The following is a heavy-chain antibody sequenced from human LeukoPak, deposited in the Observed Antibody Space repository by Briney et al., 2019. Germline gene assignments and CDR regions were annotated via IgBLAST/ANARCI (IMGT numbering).Heavy chain of an antibody. J-gene: IGHJ4*02. CDR2: IYPDDSDT. V-gene: IGHV5-51*01. D-gene: IGHD4/OR15-4a*01. CDR3: ARVDYSDRGIDY. Sequence: GESLKISCKASGYTFSSYWIGWERQMPGKGLEWMGAIYPDDSDTRYSPPFQGQVTISVDKSISSAHLQWRSLKASDTGIYYCARVDYSDRGIDYWGRGTPVTVSS. CDR1: GYTFSSYW.